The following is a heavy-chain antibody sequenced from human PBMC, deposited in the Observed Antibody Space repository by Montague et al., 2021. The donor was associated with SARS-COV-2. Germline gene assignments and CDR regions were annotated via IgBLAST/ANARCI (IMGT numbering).Heavy chain of an antibody. Sequence: SETLSLTCTVSGGSISSSSYYWGWIRQPPGKGLEWIGSIYYSGSTYYNPSLKSRVTISVDTSKNQFSLKLSSVTAADTAVYYCAGWGGLWFGELLYRLWCDPWGQGTLVTVSS. J-gene: IGHJ5*02. CDR1: GGSISSSSYY. CDR2: IYYSGST. CDR3: AGWGGLWFGELLYRLWCDP. V-gene: IGHV4-39*01. D-gene: IGHD3-10*01.